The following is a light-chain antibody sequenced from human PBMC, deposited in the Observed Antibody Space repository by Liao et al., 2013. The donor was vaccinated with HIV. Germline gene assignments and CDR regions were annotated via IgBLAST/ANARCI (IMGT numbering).Light chain of an antibody. Sequence: SYELTQPPSVSVAPGRTATITCGGNNIGRKSVHWYQQKPGQSPVLVIYQDTRRPSGIPERFSGSNSGNTATLTISGTQPMDEADYYCQAWDSSTAVFGTGTKVTVL. J-gene: IGLJ1*01. V-gene: IGLV3-21*01. CDR2: QDT. CDR1: NIGRKS. CDR3: QAWDSSTAV.